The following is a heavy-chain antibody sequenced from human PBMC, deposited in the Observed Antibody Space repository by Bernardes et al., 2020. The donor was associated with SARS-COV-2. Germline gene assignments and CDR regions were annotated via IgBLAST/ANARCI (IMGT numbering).Heavy chain of an antibody. V-gene: IGHV1-18*01. CDR1: GYTFTGYG. CDR2: ISTYNGNT. J-gene: IGHJ4*02. Sequence: ASVKVSCRASGYTFTGYGINWVRQAPGQGLEWMGWISTYNGNTDYAQKFQGRVTMTTDTSTSTAYMELRSLRSDDTAMYYCARDRDGYNSPTFIDYWGQGTLITVSS. CDR3: ARDRDGYNSPTFIDY. D-gene: IGHD5-12*01.